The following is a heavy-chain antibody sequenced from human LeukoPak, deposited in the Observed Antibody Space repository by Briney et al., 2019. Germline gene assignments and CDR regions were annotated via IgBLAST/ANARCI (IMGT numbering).Heavy chain of an antibody. D-gene: IGHD1-26*01. CDR2: INHSGST. V-gene: IGHV4-34*01. J-gene: IGHJ4*02. CDR1: GGSFSGYY. CDR3: ARGPPRGRPVGFDY. Sequence: PSETLSLTCAVYGGSFSGYYWSWIRQPPGKGLEWIGEINHSGSTNYNPSLKSRVTISVDTSKNQFSLKLSSVTAADTAVYYCARGPPRGRPVGFDYWGQGTLVTVSS.